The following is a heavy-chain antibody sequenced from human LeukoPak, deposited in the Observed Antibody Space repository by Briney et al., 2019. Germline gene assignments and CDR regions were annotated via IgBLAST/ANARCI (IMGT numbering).Heavy chain of an antibody. CDR1: RSTFSSYT. J-gene: IGHJ4*02. Sequence: GGSLRLSCAASRSTFSSYTMYWVSQALGKGLEWVALISYDGSDKYYADSVKGRFTISRDNSNNTLHLQMNSLRAEDTALYYCARGIVMVPGLIDYWGQGTLVTVSS. CDR2: ISYDGSDK. D-gene: IGHD2-2*01. CDR3: ARGIVMVPGLIDY. V-gene: IGHV3-30-3*01.